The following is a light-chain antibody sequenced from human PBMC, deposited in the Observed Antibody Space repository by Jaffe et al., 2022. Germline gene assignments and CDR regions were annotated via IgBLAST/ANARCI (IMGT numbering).Light chain of an antibody. Sequence: DIQMTQSPSSLSASVGDRVTITCRASQSISSYLNWYQQKPGKAPKLLIYAASSLQSGVPSRFSGSGSGTDFTLTISSLQPEDFATYYCQQSYSRSTFGPGTKVDIK. V-gene: IGKV1-39*01. CDR3: QQSYSRST. CDR1: QSISSY. J-gene: IGKJ3*01. CDR2: AAS.